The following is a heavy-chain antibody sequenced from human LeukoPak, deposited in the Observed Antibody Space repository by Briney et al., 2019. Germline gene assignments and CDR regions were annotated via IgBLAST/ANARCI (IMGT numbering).Heavy chain of an antibody. Sequence: PGGSLRLSCAASGLTFSSYAMNWVRQAPGKGLEWVSGISGSGASTYYADSVKGRFSISRDDSKNTLYLQMNSLRAEDTAVYYCAKDQGVTAAVAGTRKWAFDYWGQGTLVTVSS. CDR1: GLTFSSYA. J-gene: IGHJ4*02. D-gene: IGHD6-19*01. CDR3: AKDQGVTAAVAGTRKWAFDY. V-gene: IGHV3-23*01. CDR2: ISGSGAST.